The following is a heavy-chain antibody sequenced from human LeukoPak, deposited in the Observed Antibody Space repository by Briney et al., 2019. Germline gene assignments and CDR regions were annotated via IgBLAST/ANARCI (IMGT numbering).Heavy chain of an antibody. V-gene: IGHV1-69*05. CDR3: AGEGSCSSTSCHNWFDP. CDR2: IPVFGTA. CDR1: GGTFSSYA. Sequence: ASVNVSCKASGGTFSSYAISWVRQAPGQGLEWMGGIPVFGTANYAQKFQGRVTITTDESTSTAYMELSSLRSEDTAVYYCAGEGSCSSTSCHNWFDPWGQGTLVTVSS. D-gene: IGHD2-2*01. J-gene: IGHJ5*02.